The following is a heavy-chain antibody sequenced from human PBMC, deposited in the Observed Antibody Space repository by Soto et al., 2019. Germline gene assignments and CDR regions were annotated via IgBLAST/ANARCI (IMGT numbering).Heavy chain of an antibody. D-gene: IGHD2-15*01. J-gene: IGHJ5*02. V-gene: IGHV4-59*01. Sequence: PSEILSLTCTVSGGSISSYYWSWIRQPPGKGLEWIGYIYYSGSTNYNPSLKSRVTISVDTSKNQFSLKLSSVTAADTAVYYCAREEILYSWFDPWGQGTLVTVSS. CDR1: GGSISSYY. CDR3: AREEILYSWFDP. CDR2: IYYSGST.